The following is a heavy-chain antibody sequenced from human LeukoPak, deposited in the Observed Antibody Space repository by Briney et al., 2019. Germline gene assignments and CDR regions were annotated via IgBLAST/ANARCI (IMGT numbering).Heavy chain of an antibody. V-gene: IGHV4-34*01. J-gene: IGHJ4*02. CDR2: INHSGST. CDR3: ARGGSGWAVY. CDR1: GGSISSYY. D-gene: IGHD6-19*01. Sequence: SETLSLTCTVSGGSISSYYWSWIRPPPGKGLEWIGEINHSGSTNYNPSLKSRVTISVDTSKNQFSLKLSSVTAADTAVYYCARGGSGWAVYWGQGTLVTVSS.